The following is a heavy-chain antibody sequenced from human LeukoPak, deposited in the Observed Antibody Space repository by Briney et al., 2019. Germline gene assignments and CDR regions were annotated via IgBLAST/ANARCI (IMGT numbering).Heavy chain of an antibody. CDR1: GGTFSSYA. D-gene: IGHD3-22*01. CDR2: ISAYNGNT. V-gene: IGHV1-18*01. Sequence: ASVKVSCKASGGTFSSYAISWVRQAPGQGLEWMGWISAYNGNTNYAQKLQGRVTMTTDTSTSTAYMELRSLRSDDTAVYYCARGEDYYDSVLFDPWGQGTLVTVSS. J-gene: IGHJ5*02. CDR3: ARGEDYYDSVLFDP.